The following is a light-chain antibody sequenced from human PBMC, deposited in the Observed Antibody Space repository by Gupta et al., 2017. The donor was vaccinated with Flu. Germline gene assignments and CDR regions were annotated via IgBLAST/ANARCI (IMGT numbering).Light chain of an antibody. CDR1: TSDVGANNY. CDR2: GVN. Sequence: AGQSIAISCTGTTSDVGANNYVSWYQQHPGKAPKVMIYGVNNRPSGVSDRFSGSKSGNTASLTISGLQAEDEADYYCSSYRSSSTSFYFRTGTEVTVL. J-gene: IGLJ1*01. V-gene: IGLV2-14*01. CDR3: SSYRSSSTSFY.